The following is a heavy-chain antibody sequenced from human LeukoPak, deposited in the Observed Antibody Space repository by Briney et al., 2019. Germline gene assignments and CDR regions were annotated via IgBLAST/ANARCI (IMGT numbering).Heavy chain of an antibody. CDR3: AWDTRYSSGWYRVGDY. Sequence: ASVKVSCKASGYTFTSYGISWVRQAPGQGLEWMGWISAYNGNTNYAQKLQGRVTMTTDTSTSTAYMELRSLRSDDTAVYYCAWDTRYSSGWYRVGDYWGQGTLVTVSS. D-gene: IGHD6-19*01. CDR2: ISAYNGNT. V-gene: IGHV1-18*01. J-gene: IGHJ4*02. CDR1: GYTFTSYG.